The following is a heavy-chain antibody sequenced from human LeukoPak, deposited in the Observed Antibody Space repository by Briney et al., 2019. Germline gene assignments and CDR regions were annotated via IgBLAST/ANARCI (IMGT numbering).Heavy chain of an antibody. Sequence: ASVKVSCKASGYTFTSYAMNWVRQAPGQGLEWMGWINTNTGNPTYAQGFTGRFVFSLDTSVSTAYLQISSLKAEDTAVYYCAREVRGYYDSSGHFDYWGQGTLVTVSS. CDR3: AREVRGYYDSSGHFDY. D-gene: IGHD3-22*01. J-gene: IGHJ4*02. CDR1: GYTFTSYA. V-gene: IGHV7-4-1*02. CDR2: INTNTGNP.